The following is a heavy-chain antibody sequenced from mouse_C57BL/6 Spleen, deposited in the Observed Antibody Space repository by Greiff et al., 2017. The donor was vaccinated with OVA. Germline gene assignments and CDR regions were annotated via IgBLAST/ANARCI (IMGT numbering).Heavy chain of an antibody. CDR2: IYPGDGDT. V-gene: IGHV1-82*01. D-gene: IGHD1-1*01. CDR1: GYAFCSSW. J-gene: IGHJ2*01. Sequence: VQLQQSGPELVKPGASVKISCKASGYAFCSSWMNWVKQRPGKGLEWIGRIYPGDGDTNYNGKFKGKATLPADKSSSTAYMQLSSLTSEDSSVYFCAREATTVVAHFDYWGQGTTLTVSS. CDR3: AREATTVVAHFDY.